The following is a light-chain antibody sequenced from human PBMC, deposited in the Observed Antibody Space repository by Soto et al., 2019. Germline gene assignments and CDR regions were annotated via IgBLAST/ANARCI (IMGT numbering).Light chain of an antibody. V-gene: IGKV3-20*01. CDR1: RSVSSSY. CDR3: QQYGNSPPSWT. J-gene: IGKJ1*01. Sequence: ETVLTQSPGTLSLSPGERATLFCRASRSVSSSYLAWYQQKLGQAPRLLIHGATSRATGIPDRFSGGGSGTDFTLTISRLEPEDFALYYCQQYGNSPPSWTFGQGTKVEIK. CDR2: GAT.